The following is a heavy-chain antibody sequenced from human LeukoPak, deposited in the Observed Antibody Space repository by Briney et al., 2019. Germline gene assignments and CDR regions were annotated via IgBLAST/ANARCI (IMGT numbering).Heavy chain of an antibody. Sequence: PGGSLRLSCATSGFTFSGYGMHWVRQAPGKGLEWVTVIWSDGSNKYYADSVKGRFTISRDNSKNTLYLQMNSLRAEDTAVYFCARGYYAARGHHFGYWGQGTLVTVSS. CDR1: GFTFSGYG. V-gene: IGHV3-33*01. CDR3: ARGYYAARGHHFGY. J-gene: IGHJ4*02. D-gene: IGHD4/OR15-4a*01. CDR2: IWSDGSNK.